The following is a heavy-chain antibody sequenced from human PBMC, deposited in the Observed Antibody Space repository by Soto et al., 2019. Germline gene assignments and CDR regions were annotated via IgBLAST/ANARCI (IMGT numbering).Heavy chain of an antibody. V-gene: IGHV3-21*01. CDR3: ARGPIVVVVAAMGHMDV. Sequence: GWPLRHSCTASEFTFSSYSMNWVRKNPFKLLEFFSSISSSSSYIYYADSVKGRFTISRDNAKNSLYLQMNSLRAEDTAVYYCARGPIVVVVAAMGHMDVWGKGTTVTVSS. J-gene: IGHJ6*03. D-gene: IGHD2-15*01. CDR1: EFTFSSYS. CDR2: ISSSSSYI.